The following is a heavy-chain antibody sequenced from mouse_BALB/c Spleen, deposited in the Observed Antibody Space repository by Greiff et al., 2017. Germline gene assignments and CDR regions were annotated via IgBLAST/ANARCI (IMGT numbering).Heavy chain of an antibody. D-gene: IGHD2-4*01. CDR3: ASWDDYDGGFAY. V-gene: IGHV1-80*01. J-gene: IGHJ3*01. CDR2: IYPGDGDT. CDR1: GYAFSSYW. Sequence: QVQLQQSGAELVRPGSSVKISCKASGYAFSSYWMNWVKQRPGQGLEWIGQIYPGDGDTNYNGKFKGKATLTADKSSSTAYMQLSSLTSEDSAVYFCASWDDYDGGFAYWGQGTLVTVSA.